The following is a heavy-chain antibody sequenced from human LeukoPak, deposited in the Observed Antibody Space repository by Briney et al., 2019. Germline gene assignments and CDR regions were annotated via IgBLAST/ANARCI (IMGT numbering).Heavy chain of an antibody. Sequence: GGSLRLSCAASGFAFSSYWMSWVRQAPGKGLEWVANIKQDGSEKYYVDSVKGRFTISRDNAKNSLYLQMNSLRAEDTAVYYCARDRVGATTDLFFDYWGQGTLVTVSS. CDR2: IKQDGSEK. J-gene: IGHJ4*02. CDR1: GFAFSSYW. V-gene: IGHV3-7*05. D-gene: IGHD1-26*01. CDR3: ARDRVGATTDLFFDY.